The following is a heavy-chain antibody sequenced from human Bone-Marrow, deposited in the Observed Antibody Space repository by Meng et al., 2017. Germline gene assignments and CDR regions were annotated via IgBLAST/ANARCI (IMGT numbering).Heavy chain of an antibody. Sequence: QGPLQQWGEGLLKPSETLSLTCAVYGGSFSGYYWSWIRQPPGKGLEWIGEINHSDSTNYNPSLKSRVTISVDTSKNQFSLKLSSVTAADTAVYYCAKARLWGDNWFDPWGQGTLVTVSS. CDR2: INHSDST. D-gene: IGHD3-16*01. V-gene: IGHV4-34*01. CDR1: GGSFSGYY. J-gene: IGHJ5*02. CDR3: AKARLWGDNWFDP.